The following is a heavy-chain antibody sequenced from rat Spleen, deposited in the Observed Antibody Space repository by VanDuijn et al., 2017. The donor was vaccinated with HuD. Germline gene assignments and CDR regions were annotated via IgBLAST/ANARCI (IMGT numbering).Heavy chain of an antibody. V-gene: IGHV2-32*01. D-gene: IGHD1-1*01. J-gene: IGHJ4*01. CDR3: ARAGYYNYVMDA. CDR1: GFSLTSYH. Sequence: QVQLKESGPGLVKPSETLSLTCTVSGFSLTSYHVSWVRQPPGKGLEWMGVIWGDGSTAYNSALKSRLSISRDTSKSQVFLKMSSLKTEDTATYYCARAGYYNYVMDAWGQGASVTVSS. CDR2: IWGDGST.